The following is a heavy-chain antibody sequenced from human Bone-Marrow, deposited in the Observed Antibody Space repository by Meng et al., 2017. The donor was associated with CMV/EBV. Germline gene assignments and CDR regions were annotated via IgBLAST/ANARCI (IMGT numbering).Heavy chain of an antibody. D-gene: IGHD6-19*01. V-gene: IGHV4-39*07. CDR3: ARAHSSGWLREYYFDY. CDR2: IYHSGST. CDR1: GGSVSSGSYY. J-gene: IGHJ4*02. Sequence: SETLSLTCTVSGGSVSSGSYYWSWIRQPPGKGLEWIGGIYHSGSTYYNPSLKSRVTISVDTSKNQFSLKLSSVTAADTAVYYCARAHSSGWLREYYFDYCGQGTLVTASS.